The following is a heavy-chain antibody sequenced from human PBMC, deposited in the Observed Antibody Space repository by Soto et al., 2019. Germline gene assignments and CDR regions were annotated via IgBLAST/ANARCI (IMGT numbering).Heavy chain of an antibody. CDR3: AREKTVGSTRLDN. Sequence: QVQLVESGGGVVQRGRSLRLSCAASGFTFTNYPMHWVRQAPGKGLEWVAVVSHDGINTYYADSVKGRFTISRDNSKNTLYLQLNSLRTEDTAVFYCAREKTVGSTRLDNWGQGTLVTVSS. CDR2: VSHDGINT. CDR1: GFTFTNYP. D-gene: IGHD1-26*01. J-gene: IGHJ4*02. V-gene: IGHV3-30-3*01.